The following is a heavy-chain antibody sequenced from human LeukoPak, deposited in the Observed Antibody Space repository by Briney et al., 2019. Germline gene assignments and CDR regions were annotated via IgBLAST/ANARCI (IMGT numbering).Heavy chain of an antibody. J-gene: IGHJ5*02. D-gene: IGHD3-3*01. Sequence: GGSLRLSCAASGFTFSSYSMNWVRQAPGKGLEWVSSISSSSSYIYYADSVKGRFTISRDNAKNSLYLQTNSLRAEDTAVYYCARGSYFDDFWSGYYTEDWFDPWGQGTLVTVSS. CDR2: ISSSSSYI. CDR1: GFTFSSYS. CDR3: ARGSYFDDFWSGYYTEDWFDP. V-gene: IGHV3-21*01.